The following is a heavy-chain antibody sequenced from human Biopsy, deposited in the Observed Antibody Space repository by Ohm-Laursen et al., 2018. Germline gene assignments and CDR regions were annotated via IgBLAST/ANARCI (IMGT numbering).Heavy chain of an antibody. J-gene: IGHJ4*02. CDR2: ISWDGGSE. CDR1: GFTFSSYA. D-gene: IGHD3-3*01. CDR3: VRGYSSSWSGYLDH. V-gene: IGHV3-9*01. Sequence: SLRLSCAASGFTFSSYAMTWVRQAPGKGLEWVSGISWDGGSEGYADSVKGRFTISRDNAKNSLFLQMNSLTTEDTALYYCVRGYSSSWSGYLDHWGQGTLVTVSP.